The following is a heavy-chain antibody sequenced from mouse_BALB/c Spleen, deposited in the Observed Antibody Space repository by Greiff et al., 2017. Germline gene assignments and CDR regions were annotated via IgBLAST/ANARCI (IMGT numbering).Heavy chain of an antibody. CDR1: GYSITSDYA. CDR2: ISYSGST. Sequence: DVQLQESGPGLVKPSQSLSLTCTVTGYSITSDYAWNWIRQFPGNKLEWMGYISYSGSTSYNPSLKSRISITRDTSKNQFFLQLNSVTTEDTATYYCARVIGGLFAYWGQGTLVTVSA. J-gene: IGHJ3*01. V-gene: IGHV3-2*02. CDR3: ARVIGGLFAY. D-gene: IGHD3-3*01.